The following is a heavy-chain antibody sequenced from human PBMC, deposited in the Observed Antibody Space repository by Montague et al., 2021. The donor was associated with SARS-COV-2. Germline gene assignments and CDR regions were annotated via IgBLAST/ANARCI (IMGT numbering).Heavy chain of an antibody. D-gene: IGHD3-10*01. CDR2: IFYSGST. J-gene: IGHJ6*03. CDR1: GGSISSYY. V-gene: IGHV4-59*01. CDR3: ARGSSLSQGGSYYYYYLDV. Sequence: SETLSLTCTVSGGSISSYYWSWIRQPPGKGLEWIGYIFYSGSTNYNPSLKSRVTISVDTSKNQLSLKLSAVTAADTAVYYCARGSSLSQGGSYYYYYLDVWGKGTTVTVSS.